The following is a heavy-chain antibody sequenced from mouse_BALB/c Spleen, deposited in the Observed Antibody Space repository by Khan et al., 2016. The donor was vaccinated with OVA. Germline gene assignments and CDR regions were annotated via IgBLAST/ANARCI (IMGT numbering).Heavy chain of an antibody. Sequence: QIQLVQSGPELKKPGETVKISCKASGYTFTNYGMNWVKQSPGKTLKWMGWINTYTGEPTYADDFKGRFAFSLETSASTAYLQLNNLKNEDTATYVCGRPTYFRYTLDHGGQGTSGTVSA. CDR2: INTYTGEP. CDR1: GYTFTNYG. J-gene: IGHJ4*01. CDR3: GRPTYFRYTLDH. V-gene: IGHV9-3-1*01. D-gene: IGHD2-10*01.